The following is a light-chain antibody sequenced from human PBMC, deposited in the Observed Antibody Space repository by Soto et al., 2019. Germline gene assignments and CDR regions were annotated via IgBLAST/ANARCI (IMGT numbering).Light chain of an antibody. V-gene: IGKV1-33*01. J-gene: IGKJ5*01. Sequence: DLPMTQSPSSLSASVGDRVTITCQASQDISNYLNWYQQKPGKAPKLLIYDASNLETGVPSRFSGSGSGTDFTFSISSLQPEDIATYYCQQYDNLPRSITFGQGTRLEIK. CDR2: DAS. CDR3: QQYDNLPRSIT. CDR1: QDISNY.